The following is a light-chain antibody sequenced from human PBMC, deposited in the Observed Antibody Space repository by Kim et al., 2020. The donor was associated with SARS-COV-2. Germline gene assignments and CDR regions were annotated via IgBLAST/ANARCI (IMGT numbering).Light chain of an antibody. Sequence: SVSPGERAALSCSASQSVGSNLAWYQHKIGQAPKVLMYGASIRATGIPARFSGSGSGTEFTLTVSSLQSEDFAVYYCQQYKNWPLTFGGWTKLEI. V-gene: IGKV3D-15*01. J-gene: IGKJ4*01. CDR3: QQYKNWPLT. CDR1: QSVGSN. CDR2: GAS.